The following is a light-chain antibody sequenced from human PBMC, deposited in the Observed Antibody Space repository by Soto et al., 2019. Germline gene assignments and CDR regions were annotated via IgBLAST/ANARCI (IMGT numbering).Light chain of an antibody. CDR3: QQRSNWPPRVT. V-gene: IGKV3D-20*02. CDR1: QTVSSSY. CDR2: GAS. J-gene: IGKJ5*01. Sequence: EIVLTQSPGTLSLSPGERATLSCMASQTVSSSYLAWYQQKPGQAPRLLIYGASSRATGIPARFSGSGSGTDFTLTISSLEPEDFAVYYCQQRSNWPPRVTFGQGTRLEIK.